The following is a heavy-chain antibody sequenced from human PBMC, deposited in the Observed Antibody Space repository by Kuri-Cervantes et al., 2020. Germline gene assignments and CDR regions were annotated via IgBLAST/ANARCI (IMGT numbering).Heavy chain of an antibody. CDR3: AGHSSSGY. CDR2: ISYDGSNK. Sequence: GGSLRLSCAASGFTFSSYNIHWVRQAPGKGLEWVAVISYDGSNKYYADSVKGRFTISRDNSENTLYLQMNSLRAEDTAVYYCAGHSSSGYWGQGTLVTVSS. V-gene: IGHV3-30*01. J-gene: IGHJ4*02. CDR1: GFTFSSYN. D-gene: IGHD6-6*01.